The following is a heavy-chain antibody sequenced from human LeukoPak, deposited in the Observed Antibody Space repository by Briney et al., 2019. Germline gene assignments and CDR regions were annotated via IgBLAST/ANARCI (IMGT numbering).Heavy chain of an antibody. J-gene: IGHJ5*02. Sequence: GGSLRLSCAASRLTFSSYSMNWVRQAPGKGLEWISYISSGSSTIYYADSVKGRFTISRDNAKNTLNLQMNSLRAEDTAVYYCARDLGQYYDTSDNWFDPWGQGTLVTVSS. D-gene: IGHD3-22*01. CDR1: RLTFSSYS. V-gene: IGHV3-48*04. CDR3: ARDLGQYYDTSDNWFDP. CDR2: ISSGSSTI.